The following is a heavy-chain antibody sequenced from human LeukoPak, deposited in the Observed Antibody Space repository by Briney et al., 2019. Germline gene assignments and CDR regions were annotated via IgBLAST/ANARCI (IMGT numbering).Heavy chain of an antibody. CDR1: GFIFSAYT. CDR3: ARVAQYYYDSTGYYCPDY. J-gene: IGHJ4*02. CDR2: ISSSSTYK. V-gene: IGHV3-21*01. Sequence: GGSLRLSCAASGFIFSAYTMNWVRQAPGKGLEWVSSISSSSTYKYYADSVKGRFTISRDNAQNSVYLQMNSLRAEDTAVYYCARVAQYYYDSTGYYCPDYLGQGTLVTVSS. D-gene: IGHD3-22*01.